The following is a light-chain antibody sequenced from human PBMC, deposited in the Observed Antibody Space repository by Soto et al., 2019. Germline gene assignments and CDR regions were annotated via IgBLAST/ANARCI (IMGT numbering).Light chain of an antibody. Sequence: QSVLTQPRSVSGSPGQSVTISCTGSSIGGFNSVSWYQQHPGKAPKLMIYDVNKRPSGVPDRFSGSKSGSTASLTISGLQAEDEADYYCCSYAGSYSYAFATGTKVTVL. CDR2: DVN. V-gene: IGLV2-11*01. J-gene: IGLJ1*01. CDR1: SIGGFNS. CDR3: CSYAGSYSYA.